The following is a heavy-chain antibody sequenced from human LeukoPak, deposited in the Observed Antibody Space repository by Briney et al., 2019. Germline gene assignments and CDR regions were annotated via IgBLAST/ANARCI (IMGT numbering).Heavy chain of an antibody. Sequence: PSETLSLTCTVSGGSISSYYWSWIRQPPGKGLEWIGYIYYSGSTNYNPSLKSRVTISVDTSKNQFSLKLSSVTAADTAVYYCARARYYYDSSGHYSYYFDYWGQGTLVTVSS. D-gene: IGHD3-22*01. CDR2: IYYSGST. CDR1: GGSISSYY. V-gene: IGHV4-59*01. J-gene: IGHJ4*02. CDR3: ARARYYYDSSGHYSYYFDY.